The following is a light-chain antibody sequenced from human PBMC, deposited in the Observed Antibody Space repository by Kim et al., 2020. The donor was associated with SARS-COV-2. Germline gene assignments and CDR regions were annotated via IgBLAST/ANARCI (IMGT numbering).Light chain of an antibody. CDR3: QYYGDSPLWA. CDR2: GTS. Sequence: DIVLTQSPGTLSLSPGERATLSCRASQSVTSSHLAWYQQKPGQAPRLLIYGTSSRATGIPDRFSGSGSGTDFGLTISRLEPEDFAVYYCQYYGDSPLWAFGQGTKLEI. CDR1: QSVTSSH. V-gene: IGKV3-20*01. J-gene: IGKJ1*01.